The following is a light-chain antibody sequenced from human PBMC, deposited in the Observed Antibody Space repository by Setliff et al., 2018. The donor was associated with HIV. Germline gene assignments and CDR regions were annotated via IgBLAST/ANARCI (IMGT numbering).Light chain of an antibody. CDR1: NIGSKS. CDR3: QVWDSGNDHVV. V-gene: IGLV3-21*04. Sequence: SYALTQPPSVSVAPGNTARITCGANNIGSKSVHWYQQKPGQAPVLVIYYDSDRPSGIPERFSGSNSENTATLTITRVEAGDEGDYYCQVWDSGNDHVVFGGGTK. CDR2: YDS. J-gene: IGLJ3*02.